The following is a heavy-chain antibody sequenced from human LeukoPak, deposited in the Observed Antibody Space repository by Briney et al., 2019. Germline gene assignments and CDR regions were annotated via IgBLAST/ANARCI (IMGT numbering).Heavy chain of an antibody. V-gene: IGHV1-69*02. J-gene: IGHJ6*03. CDR1: GGTFSSYT. D-gene: IGHD3-3*01. CDR3: ARPPPDFWSGYSLVYYYMDV. CDR2: IIPILGIA. Sequence: ASVKVSCKASGGTFSSYTISWVRQAPGQGLEWMVRIIPILGIANYAQKFHGRVTITEDKSTSTAYMELSSLRSEDTAVYYCARPPPDFWSGYSLVYYYMDVWGKGTTVTVSS.